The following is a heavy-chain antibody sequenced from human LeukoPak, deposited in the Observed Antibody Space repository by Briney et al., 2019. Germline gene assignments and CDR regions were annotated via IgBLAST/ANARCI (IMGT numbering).Heavy chain of an antibody. CDR2: IWYDGSNK. V-gene: IGHV3-33*01. J-gene: IGHJ4*02. CDR3: AREGMVATFDY. CDR1: GFTFSNYG. Sequence: GRSLRLSCAASGFTFSNYGMHWVRQAPGKGLEWVAVIWYDGSNKYYADSVKGRFTISRDNSKNTLYLQMNSLRAEDTAIYYCAREGMVATFDYWGQGTLVTVSS. D-gene: IGHD5-12*01.